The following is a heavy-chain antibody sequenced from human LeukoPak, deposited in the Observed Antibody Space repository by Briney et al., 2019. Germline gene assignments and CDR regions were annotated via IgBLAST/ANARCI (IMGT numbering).Heavy chain of an antibody. CDR2: IYHSGST. D-gene: IGHD3-22*01. CDR1: GYSISSGYY. CDR3: ARHQDPITMIVVVMNGLDY. V-gene: IGHV4-38-2*01. J-gene: IGHJ4*02. Sequence: PSETLSLTCAVSGYSISSGYYWGWIRQPPGQGLEWIGSIYHSGSTYYNPSLKSRVTISVDTSKNQFSLKLSSVTAADTAVYYCARHQDPITMIVVVMNGLDYWGQGTLVTVSS.